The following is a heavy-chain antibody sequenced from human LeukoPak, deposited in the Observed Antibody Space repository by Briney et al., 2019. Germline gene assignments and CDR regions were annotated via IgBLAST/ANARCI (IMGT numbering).Heavy chain of an antibody. CDR1: GYTFTGYY. CDR2: INPNSGGT. D-gene: IGHD2-21*02. V-gene: IGHV1-2*02. Sequence: ASVKVSCKASGYTFTGYYMHWARQAPGQGLEWMGWINPNSGGTNYAQKFQGRVTMTRDTSISTAYMELSRLRSDDTAVYYCARAGYCGGDCYSDWFDPWGQGTLVTVSS. CDR3: ARAGYCGGDCYSDWFDP. J-gene: IGHJ5*02.